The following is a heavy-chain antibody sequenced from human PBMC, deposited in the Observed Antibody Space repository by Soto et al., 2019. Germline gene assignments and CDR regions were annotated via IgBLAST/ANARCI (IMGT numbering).Heavy chain of an antibody. CDR2: IWLDGSNK. CDR3: ARKSDSLIAY. J-gene: IGHJ4*02. Sequence: QVQLVESGGGVVQPGRSLRLSCATSGFPFRSYDMHWVRQAPGKGLEWVAVIWLDGSNKYYADSVRGRFTISRDNSNHTVYLEMNGLRAEDSAVYYCARKSDSLIAYWGQGILVTVST. CDR1: GFPFRSYD. V-gene: IGHV3-33*01. D-gene: IGHD3-22*01.